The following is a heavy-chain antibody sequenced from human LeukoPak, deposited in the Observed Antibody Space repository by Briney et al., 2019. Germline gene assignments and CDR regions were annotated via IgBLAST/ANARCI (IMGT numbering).Heavy chain of an antibody. CDR3: AMYYDILTGYLTEVH. CDR2: ISGSGGST. V-gene: IGHV3-23*01. Sequence: PGGSLRLSCAASGFTFSSYAMSWVRQAPGKGLEWVSAISGSGGSTSYAQKFQGRVTMTRDTSTSTVYMELSSLRSEDTAVYYCAMYYDILTGYLTEVHWGQGTLVTVSS. J-gene: IGHJ4*02. CDR1: GFTFSSYA. D-gene: IGHD3-9*01.